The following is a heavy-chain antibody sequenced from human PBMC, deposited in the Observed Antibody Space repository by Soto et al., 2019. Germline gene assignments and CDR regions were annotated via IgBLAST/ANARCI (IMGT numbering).Heavy chain of an antibody. J-gene: IGHJ4*02. CDR1: GFTFSNAW. CDR3: TSSGYSYAYFRN. V-gene: IGHV3-15*01. Sequence: EVQVVESGGGLVKPGGSLRLSCAASGFTFSNAWMSWVRLAPGKGLEWVGRIKSKTDGGTTDYVAPVKGRLTISRDDSTDPLYLQMNSLKTEDTAVYYCTSSGYSYAYFRNWGQGTLVTVSS. CDR2: IKSKTDGGTT. D-gene: IGHD5-18*01.